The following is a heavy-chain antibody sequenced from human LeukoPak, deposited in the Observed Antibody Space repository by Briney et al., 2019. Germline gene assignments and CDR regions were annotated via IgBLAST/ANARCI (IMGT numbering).Heavy chain of an antibody. D-gene: IGHD1-26*01. CDR1: GLHYSTYS. CDR2: STIDGSRT. J-gene: IGHJ2*01. V-gene: IGHV3-64D*06. CDR3: VKKGHSDSYYWYVDL. Sequence: PAESLRLFCSPSGLHYSTYSMYWVRQAPPKEVDCVSASTIDGSRTYYADCVKGILTISRYNSKNTLYLQMSSLRPEDTGVYYCVKKGHSDSYYWYVDLWGSGTLVSVFS.